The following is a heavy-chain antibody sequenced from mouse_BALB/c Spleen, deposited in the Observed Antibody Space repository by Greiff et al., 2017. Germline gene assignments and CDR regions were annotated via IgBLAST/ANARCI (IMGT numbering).Heavy chain of an antibody. Sequence: EVQLVESGGDLVKPGGSLKLSCAASGFTFSSYGMSWVRQTPDKRLEWVATISSGGSYTYYPDSVKGRFTISRDNAKNTLYLQMSSLKSEDTAMYYCARQGIYYGSSPDYFDYWGQGTTLTVSS. CDR1: GFTFSSYG. D-gene: IGHD1-1*01. V-gene: IGHV5-6*01. CDR3: ARQGIYYGSSPDYFDY. CDR2: ISSGGSYT. J-gene: IGHJ2*01.